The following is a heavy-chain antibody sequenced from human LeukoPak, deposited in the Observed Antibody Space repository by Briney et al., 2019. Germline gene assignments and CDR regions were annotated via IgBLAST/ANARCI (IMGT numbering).Heavy chain of an antibody. J-gene: IGHJ4*02. CDR1: GGSISSGSYY. D-gene: IGHD3-22*01. CDR3: AREELYDSSGYYESR. Sequence: SETLSLTCTVSGGSISSGSYYWSWIRQPAGKGLEWIGRIYTSGSTNYNPSLKSRVTISVDTSKNQFSLKLSSVTAADTAVYYCAREELYDSSGYYESRWGQGTLVTVSS. V-gene: IGHV4-61*02. CDR2: IYTSGST.